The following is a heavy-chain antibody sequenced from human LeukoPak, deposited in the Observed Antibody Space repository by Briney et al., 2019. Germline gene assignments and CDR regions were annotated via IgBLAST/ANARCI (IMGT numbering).Heavy chain of an antibody. CDR1: GFTFSSYE. CDR3: ARMPTENYDSSGYCDY. V-gene: IGHV3-48*03. Sequence: GGSLRLSCAASGFTFSSYEMNWVRQAPGKGLEWVSYISSSGSTIYYADSVKGRFTISRDNAKNSLYLQMNGLRAEDTAVYYCARMPTENYDSSGYCDYWGQGTLVTVSS. J-gene: IGHJ4*02. CDR2: ISSSGSTI. D-gene: IGHD3-22*01.